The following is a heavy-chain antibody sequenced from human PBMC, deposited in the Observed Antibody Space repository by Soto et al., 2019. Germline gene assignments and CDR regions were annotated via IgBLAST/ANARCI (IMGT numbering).Heavy chain of an antibody. D-gene: IGHD3-22*01. J-gene: IGHJ5*02. CDR3: ARATYYYGSSDYYPNWFDL. CDR2: IIPIFGTA. Sequence: GASVKVSCKASGGTFSSYAISWVRQAPGQGLEWMGGIIPIFGTANYAQKFQDRVTITADESTSTAYMELSSLRSEDTAVYYCARATYYYGSSDYYPNWFDLWGQGTLVTVSS. CDR1: GGTFSSYA. V-gene: IGHV1-69*13.